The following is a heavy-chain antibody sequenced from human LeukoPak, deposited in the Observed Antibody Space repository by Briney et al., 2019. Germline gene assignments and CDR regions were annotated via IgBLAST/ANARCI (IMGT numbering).Heavy chain of an antibody. Sequence: PGGSLRLSCAVSGFTFSSDWMTWVRQAPGKGLEWVANIKEDGSESYYVDSVKGRFTISRDNAKNSLYLQMNSLRAEDTAVYYCARVGGFFGGLGELSLTFDYWGQGTLVTVSS. J-gene: IGHJ4*02. CDR1: GFTFSSDW. CDR2: IKEDGSES. V-gene: IGHV3-7*01. D-gene: IGHD3-16*02. CDR3: ARVGGFFGGLGELSLTFDY.